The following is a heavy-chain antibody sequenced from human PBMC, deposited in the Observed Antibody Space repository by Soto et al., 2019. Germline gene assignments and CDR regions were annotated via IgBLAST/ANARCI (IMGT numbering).Heavy chain of an antibody. CDR3: ARGPRLTADPLQGMKV. Sequence: QLQLQESGPGLVKPSETLSLTCTVSVGSISSSSYYWGWIRQPPVKGLDWIGSIYYSGSTYYNPYLKSRVTIPVDTSKNQFSLKLSSVTAADTAVYYCARGPRLTADPLQGMKVWGPGTTVTVSS. V-gene: IGHV4-39*01. CDR1: VGSISSSSYY. CDR2: IYYSGST. D-gene: IGHD6-19*01. J-gene: IGHJ6*02.